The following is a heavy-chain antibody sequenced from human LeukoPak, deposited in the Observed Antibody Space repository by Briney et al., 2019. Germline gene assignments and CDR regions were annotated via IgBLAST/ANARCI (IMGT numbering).Heavy chain of an antibody. CDR1: GFTFSSYS. J-gene: IGHJ3*02. CDR3: AREPYYDILTGYSKHDAFDI. CDR2: ISSISSYI. Sequence: GGSLRLSCAAPGFTFSSYSMNGVGRAQGRGLDWVSSISSISSYIYYADPVKGRFTISRDNAKNSLYLQMNSLRAEDTAVYYCAREPYYDILTGYSKHDAFDIWGQGTMVTVSS. V-gene: IGHV3-21*01. D-gene: IGHD3-9*01.